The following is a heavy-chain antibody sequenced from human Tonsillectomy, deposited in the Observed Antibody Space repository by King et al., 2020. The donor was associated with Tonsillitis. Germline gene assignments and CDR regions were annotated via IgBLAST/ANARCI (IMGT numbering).Heavy chain of an antibody. CDR1: GFTFSSYG. V-gene: IGHV3-30*18. D-gene: IGHD5-24*01. Sequence: VQLVESGGGVVQPGRSLRLSCAASGFTFSSYGMHWVRQAPGKGLEWGAVISFDGSNKYYSDSVKGRFTISRDNSKNTLYLQMNSLRAEDTAVYYCANGGGWLQEGPFDYWGQGTLVTVSS. CDR2: ISFDGSNK. CDR3: ANGGGWLQEGPFDY. J-gene: IGHJ4*02.